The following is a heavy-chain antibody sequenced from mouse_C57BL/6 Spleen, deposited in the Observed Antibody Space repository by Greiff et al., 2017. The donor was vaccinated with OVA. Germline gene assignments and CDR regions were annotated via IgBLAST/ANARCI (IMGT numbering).Heavy chain of an antibody. CDR2: ISDGGSYT. V-gene: IGHV5-4*03. CDR1: GFTFSSYA. J-gene: IGHJ3*01. CDR3: AGYDYDAAWFAY. D-gene: IGHD2-4*01. Sequence: EVMLVESGGGLVKPGGSLKLSCAASGFTFSSYAMSWVRQTPEKRLEWVATISDGGSYTYYPDNVKGRFTISRDNAKNNLYLQMSHLKSEDTAMYYCAGYDYDAAWFAYWGQGTLVTVSA.